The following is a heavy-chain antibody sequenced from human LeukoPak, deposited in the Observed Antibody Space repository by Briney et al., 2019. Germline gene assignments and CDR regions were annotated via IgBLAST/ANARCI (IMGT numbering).Heavy chain of an antibody. CDR3: TRQIVTQGTYWSSARPEPRYDY. Sequence: GGSLRLSCAASGFTFDSYGMHWVRQAPGRGLEWVAVISYDGSNKYYADSVKGRFTISRDNSKNTLFLQMTSLRADDTALYYCTRQIVTQGTYWSSARPEPRYDYWGQGTLVTVSS. CDR1: GFTFDSYG. V-gene: IGHV3-30*03. D-gene: IGHD3-10*01. J-gene: IGHJ4*02. CDR2: ISYDGSNK.